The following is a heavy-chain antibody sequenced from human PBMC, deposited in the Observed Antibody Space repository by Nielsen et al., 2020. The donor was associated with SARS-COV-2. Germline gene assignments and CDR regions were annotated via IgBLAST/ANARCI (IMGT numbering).Heavy chain of an antibody. CDR3: ARAPPAQDYYDSSGYYYVGYFDY. V-gene: IGHV4-31*03. Sequence: SETLSLTCTVSGGSISSGGYYWSWIRQHPGKGLEWIGYIYYSGSTYYNPSLKSRVTISVDTSKNQFSLKLSSVTAADTAVYYCARAPPAQDYYDSSGYYYVGYFDYWGQGTLVTVSS. CDR1: GGSISSGGYY. D-gene: IGHD3-22*01. J-gene: IGHJ4*02. CDR2: IYYSGST.